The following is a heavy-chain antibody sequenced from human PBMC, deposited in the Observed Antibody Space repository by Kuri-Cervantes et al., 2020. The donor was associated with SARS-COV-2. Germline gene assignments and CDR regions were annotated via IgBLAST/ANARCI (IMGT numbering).Heavy chain of an antibody. Sequence: ASVKVSRKASGYTFTGYYMHWVRQAPGQGLEWMGWINPNSGGTNYAQKFQGRVTMTRDTSISTAYMELSRLRSDDTAVYYCARDCTSFGYSYGHAFDIWGQGTMVTVSS. CDR3: ARDCTSFGYSYGHAFDI. V-gene: IGHV1-2*02. J-gene: IGHJ3*02. CDR2: INPNSGGT. D-gene: IGHD5-18*01. CDR1: GYTFTGYY.